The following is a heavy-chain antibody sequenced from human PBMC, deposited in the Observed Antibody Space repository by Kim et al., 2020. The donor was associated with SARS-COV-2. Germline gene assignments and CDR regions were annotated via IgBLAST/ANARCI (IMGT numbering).Heavy chain of an antibody. J-gene: IGHJ3*02. CDR1: GYTFTSYG. D-gene: IGHD6-19*01. Sequence: ASVKVSCKASGYTFTSYGISWVRQAPGQGLEWMGWISAYNGNTNYAQKLQGRVTMTTDTSTSTAYMELRSLRSDDTAVYYCARDLFLGSSGWFDAFDIWGQGTMVTVSS. CDR3: ARDLFLGSSGWFDAFDI. V-gene: IGHV1-18*04. CDR2: ISAYNGNT.